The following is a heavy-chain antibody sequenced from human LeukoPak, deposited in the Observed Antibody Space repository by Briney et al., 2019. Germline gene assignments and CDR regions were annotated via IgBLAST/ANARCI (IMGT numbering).Heavy chain of an antibody. V-gene: IGHV4-59*01. Sequence: SETLSLTCTVSGGSISSYYWSWIRQPPGKGLEWIGYIYYSGGTNYNPSLKSRVTISVDTSKNQFSLKLSSVTAADTAVYYCARDLSIPYYGDYGWAFDIWGQGTMVTVSS. CDR3: ARDLSIPYYGDYGWAFDI. D-gene: IGHD4-17*01. CDR2: IYYSGGT. J-gene: IGHJ3*02. CDR1: GGSISSYY.